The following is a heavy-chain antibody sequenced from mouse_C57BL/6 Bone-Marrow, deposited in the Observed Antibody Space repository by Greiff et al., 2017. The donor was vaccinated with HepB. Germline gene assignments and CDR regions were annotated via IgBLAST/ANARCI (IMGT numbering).Heavy chain of an antibody. CDR3: ASTTVVATWDFDY. CDR1: GFTFSSYG. V-gene: IGHV5-6*02. J-gene: IGHJ2*01. Sequence: DVMLVESGGDLVKPGGSLKLSCAASGFTFSSYGMSWVRQTPDKRLEWVATISSGGSYTYYPDSVKGRFTISRDNAKNTLYLQRSSLKSEDTAMYYCASTTVVATWDFDYWGQGTTLTVSS. D-gene: IGHD1-1*01. CDR2: ISSGGSYT.